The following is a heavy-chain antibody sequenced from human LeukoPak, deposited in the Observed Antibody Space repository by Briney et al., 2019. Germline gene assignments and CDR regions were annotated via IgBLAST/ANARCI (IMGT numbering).Heavy chain of an antibody. Sequence: SETLSLTCAVYGGSFSGYYWSWIRQPPGKGLEWIGEINHSGSTNYNPSLKSRVTISVDTSKNQFSLKLSSVTAADTAVYYCARARGRRDYGSSGPDYWGQGTLVTVSS. J-gene: IGHJ4*02. V-gene: IGHV4-34*01. D-gene: IGHD3-22*01. CDR1: GGSFSGYY. CDR3: ARARGRRDYGSSGPDY. CDR2: INHSGST.